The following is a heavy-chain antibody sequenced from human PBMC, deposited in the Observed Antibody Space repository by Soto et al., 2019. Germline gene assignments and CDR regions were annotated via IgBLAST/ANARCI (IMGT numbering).Heavy chain of an antibody. CDR3: ARDRQRELRYGES. CDR1: GGTFSSYT. D-gene: IGHD3-10*01. J-gene: IGHJ5*02. CDR2: IIPILGIA. Sequence: QVQLVQSGAEVKKPGSSVKVSCKASGGTFSSYTISWVRQAPGQGLEWMGRIIPILGIANYAKKFQGRVTITADKSTSTAYMELSSLRSEDTAVYYCARDRQRELRYGESWGQGTLVTVSS. V-gene: IGHV1-69*08.